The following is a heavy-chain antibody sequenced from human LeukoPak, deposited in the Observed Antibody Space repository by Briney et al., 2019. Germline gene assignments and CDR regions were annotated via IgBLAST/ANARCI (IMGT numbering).Heavy chain of an antibody. D-gene: IGHD4-17*01. CDR2: ISAGGGVT. CDR1: GFTFSNYA. Sequence: GGSLRLSCAVSGFTFSNYAMVWVRQAPGKGLDWVSSISAGGGVTSNADSVKGRFTISRDNSKNTLYLQMNSLRAEDTAMYYCAKAARTTVTYSFDSWGQGTLVTVSS. J-gene: IGHJ4*02. V-gene: IGHV3-23*01. CDR3: AKAARTTVTYSFDS.